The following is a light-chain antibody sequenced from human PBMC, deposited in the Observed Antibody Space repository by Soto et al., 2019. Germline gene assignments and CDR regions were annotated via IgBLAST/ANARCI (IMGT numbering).Light chain of an antibody. V-gene: IGKV3-15*01. CDR2: GAS. CDR1: QSVSSN. Sequence: EIVMTQSPATLSVFPGERATLSCRASQSVSSNLAWSQQKPGQAPRLLIYGASTRATGIPARFSGSGSGTEFPLTISSLQSEDFAVYYGQQYNDWPPKQYTFGQGTKLEIK. J-gene: IGKJ2*01. CDR3: QQYNDWPPKQYT.